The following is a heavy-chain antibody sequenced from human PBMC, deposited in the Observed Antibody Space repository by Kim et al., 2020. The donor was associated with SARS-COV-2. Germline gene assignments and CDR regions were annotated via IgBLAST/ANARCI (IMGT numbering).Heavy chain of an antibody. CDR3: FAAAGPYSPVAFDI. Sequence: AESVKGRFTISRDNSKNTLYLQMNSLRAEDTAVYYFFAAAGPYSPVAFDIWGQGTMVTVSS. J-gene: IGHJ3*02. V-gene: IGHV3-30*01. D-gene: IGHD6-13*01.